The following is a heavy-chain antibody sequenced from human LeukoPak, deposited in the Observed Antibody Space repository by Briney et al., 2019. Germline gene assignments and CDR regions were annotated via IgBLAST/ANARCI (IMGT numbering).Heavy chain of an antibody. CDR3: AREAPGYYYYYMDV. J-gene: IGHJ6*03. D-gene: IGHD1-1*01. Sequence: GGSLRLSCAASGFTVSSNYMSWVRQARGKGLEWVSVIYSGGSTYYADSVKGRFTISRDNSKNTLYLQMNSLRAEDTAVYYCAREAPGYYYYYMDVWGKGTTVTVSS. CDR1: GFTVSSNY. CDR2: IYSGGST. V-gene: IGHV3-53*05.